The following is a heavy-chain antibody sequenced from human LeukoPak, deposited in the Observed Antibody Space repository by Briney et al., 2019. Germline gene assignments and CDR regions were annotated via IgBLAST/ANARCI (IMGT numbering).Heavy chain of an antibody. Sequence: GGSLRLSCVTSGFTFRSSAMHWVRQAPGRGLEWIAFISWDGAVIYYADSVKGRFTISRDTSKRTVSLQVDSLRAGDTAVYYCAKDLGTKYCIDYWGQGALVTVSS. D-gene: IGHD2-8*02. CDR2: ISWDGAVI. CDR3: AKDLGTKYCIDY. V-gene: IGHV3-30*18. J-gene: IGHJ4*02. CDR1: GFTFRSSA.